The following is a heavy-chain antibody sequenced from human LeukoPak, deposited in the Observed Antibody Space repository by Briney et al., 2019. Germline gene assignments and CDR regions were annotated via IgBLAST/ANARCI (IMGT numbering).Heavy chain of an antibody. J-gene: IGHJ4*02. CDR2: IYTSGST. Sequence: SETLSLTCTVSGGSISSYYWSWIRQPAGKGLEWIGRIYTSGSTNYNPSLKSRVTMSVDTSKNQFSLKLSSVTAADTAVYYGALLYDYVWGSYLDYWGQGTLVTVSS. D-gene: IGHD3-16*02. CDR3: ALLYDYVWGSYLDY. CDR1: GGSISSYY. V-gene: IGHV4-4*07.